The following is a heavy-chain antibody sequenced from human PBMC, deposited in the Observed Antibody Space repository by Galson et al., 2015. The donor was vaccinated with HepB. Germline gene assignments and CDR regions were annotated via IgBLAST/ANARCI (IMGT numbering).Heavy chain of an antibody. V-gene: IGHV1-69*02. J-gene: IGHJ5*02. CDR1: GGTFSSYT. CDR3: ASMYCSSTSCSNWFDP. Sequence: SVKVSCKASGGTFSSYTISWVRQAPGQGLEWMGRIIPILGIANYAQKFQGRVTITADKSTSTAYMELSSLGSEDTAVYYCASMYCSSTSCSNWFDPWGQGTLVTVSS. CDR2: IIPILGIA. D-gene: IGHD2-2*01.